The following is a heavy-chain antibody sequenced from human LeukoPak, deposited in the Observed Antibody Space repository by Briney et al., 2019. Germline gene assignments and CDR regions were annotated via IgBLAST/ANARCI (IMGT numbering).Heavy chain of an antibody. CDR1: GYTFTGYY. J-gene: IGHJ3*02. D-gene: IGHD3-22*01. Sequence: GASVKVSCKASGYTFTGYYMHWVRQAPGQGPEWMGRINPNSGGTNYAQKFQGRVTMTRDTSISTAYMELSRLRSDDTAVYYCARGLYYYDSSGYYGSAPDAFDIWGQGTMVTVSS. CDR2: INPNSGGT. CDR3: ARGLYYYDSSGYYGSAPDAFDI. V-gene: IGHV1-2*06.